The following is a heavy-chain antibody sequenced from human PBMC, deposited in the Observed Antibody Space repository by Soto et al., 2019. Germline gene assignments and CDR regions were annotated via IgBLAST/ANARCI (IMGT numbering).Heavy chain of an antibody. D-gene: IGHD3-22*01. Sequence: SETLSLTCTVSGGSISSSSYYWGWIRQPPGKGLEWIGSIYYSGSTYYNPSLKSRVTISVDTSKNQFSLKLSSVTAADTAVYYCARAGTYYYDSSGYKLPGGGHDWFDPWGQGTLVTVSS. CDR2: IYYSGST. CDR3: ARAGTYYYDSSGYKLPGGGHDWFDP. CDR1: GGSISSSSYY. J-gene: IGHJ5*02. V-gene: IGHV4-39*07.